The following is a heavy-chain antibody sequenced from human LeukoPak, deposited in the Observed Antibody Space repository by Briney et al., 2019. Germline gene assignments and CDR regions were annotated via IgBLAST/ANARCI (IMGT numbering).Heavy chain of an antibody. V-gene: IGHV3-30*03. Sequence: GGSLRLSCAASGFTFTDYWMSWVRQAPGKGLEWVAVISYDGSNKYYADSVKGRFTISRDNSKNTLYLQMNSLRAEDTAVYYCAAKYELTKVWGQGTLVTVSS. J-gene: IGHJ4*02. CDR1: GFTFTDYW. D-gene: IGHD3-3*01. CDR2: ISYDGSNK. CDR3: AAKYELTKV.